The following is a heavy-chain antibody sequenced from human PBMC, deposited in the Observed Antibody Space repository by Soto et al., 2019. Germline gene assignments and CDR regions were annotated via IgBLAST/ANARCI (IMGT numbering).Heavy chain of an antibody. CDR3: ARDHCSSTSCYTGWFDP. D-gene: IGHD2-2*02. CDR1: GGPFSSYA. CDR2: IIPIFGTA. V-gene: IGHV1-69*13. J-gene: IGHJ5*02. Sequence: SVKVSCKASGGPFSSYAISWVRQAPGQGLEWMGGIIPIFGTANYAQKFQGRVTITADESTSTAYMELSSLRSEDTAVYYCARDHCSSTSCYTGWFDPWGQGTLVTVSS.